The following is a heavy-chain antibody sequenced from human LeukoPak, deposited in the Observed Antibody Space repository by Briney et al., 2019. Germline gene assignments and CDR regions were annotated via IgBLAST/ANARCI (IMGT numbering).Heavy chain of an antibody. V-gene: IGHV4-4*07. CDR1: GDSISSYY. CDR2: MYISGST. CDR3: ARAPDYDSYYYYYMDV. D-gene: IGHD3-16*01. J-gene: IGHJ6*03. Sequence: PSETLSLTCTVSGDSISSYYWSWIRQPAGKGLEWIGRMYISGSTNYNPSLKSRVTISVDKSKNQFSLKLSSVTAADTAVYYCARAPDYDSYYYYYMDVWGKGTTVTVSS.